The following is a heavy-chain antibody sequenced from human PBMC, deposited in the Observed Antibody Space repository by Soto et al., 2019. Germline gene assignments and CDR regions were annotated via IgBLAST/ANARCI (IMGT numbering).Heavy chain of an antibody. CDR3: ARLASLGHPYYFGMDV. Sequence: PGGSLRLSCVASGFTFSDYYVTWIRQAPGKGLEWVSYISSNGVSMYYGDSVKGRFTISRDDAENSLHLQMNSLRAEDTAVYYCARLASLGHPYYFGMDVWGQGTTVTVSS. J-gene: IGHJ6*02. V-gene: IGHV3-11*01. CDR2: ISSNGVSM. CDR1: GFTFSDYY.